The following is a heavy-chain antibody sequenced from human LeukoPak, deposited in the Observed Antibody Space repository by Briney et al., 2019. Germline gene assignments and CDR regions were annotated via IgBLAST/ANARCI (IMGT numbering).Heavy chain of an antibody. Sequence: SVKVSCKASGGTFSSYAISWVRQAPGQGLEWMGGIIPIFGTANYAQKFQGRVTITADKSTGTAYMELSSLRSEDTAVYYCARGGGSILTGYYTFGYWGQGTLVTVSS. CDR2: IIPIFGTA. J-gene: IGHJ4*02. D-gene: IGHD3-9*01. CDR1: GGTFSSYA. V-gene: IGHV1-69*06. CDR3: ARGGGSILTGYYTFGY.